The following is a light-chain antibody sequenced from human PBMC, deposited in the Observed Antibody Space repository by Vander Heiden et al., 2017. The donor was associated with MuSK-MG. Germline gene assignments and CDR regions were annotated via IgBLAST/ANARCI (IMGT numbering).Light chain of an antibody. CDR2: GAS. J-gene: IGKJ5*01. CDR1: QSVSSSY. Sequence: EIVLTQSPGTLSLSPGERATLSCRASQSVSSSYLAWYQQKPGQAPRLLIYGASSRATGIPDRFSGSGSGTDFTLTISRLEPEDFAVYYCQQDGCSPITFGQGTRLEIK. V-gene: IGKV3-20*01. CDR3: QQDGCSPIT.